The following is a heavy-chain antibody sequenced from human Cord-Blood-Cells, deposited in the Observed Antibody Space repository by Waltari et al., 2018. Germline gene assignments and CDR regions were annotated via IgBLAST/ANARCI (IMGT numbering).Heavy chain of an antibody. J-gene: IGHJ4*02. CDR2: INPNSGGT. CDR1: GYPFTGHY. D-gene: IGHD1-1*01. Sequence: QVQLVQSRAEVKKPGASVKVSCKASGYPFTGHYMHWVRQAPGQGLEWMGWINPNSGGTNYAQKFQGRVTMTRDTSISTAYMELSRLRSDDTAVYYCARGQTKDKLQKLGFDYWGQGTLVTVSS. V-gene: IGHV1-2*02. CDR3: ARGQTKDKLQKLGFDY.